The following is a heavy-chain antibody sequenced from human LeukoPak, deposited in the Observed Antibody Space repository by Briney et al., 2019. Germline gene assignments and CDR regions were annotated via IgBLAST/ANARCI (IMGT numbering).Heavy chain of an antibody. V-gene: IGHV3-30*18. CDR3: AKIKRPLVMFTDTLDC. CDR1: GFTFSAYA. CDR2: ISYDGNNQ. D-gene: IGHD2/OR15-2a*01. J-gene: IGHJ4*02. Sequence: GRSLRLSCAASGFTFSAYAMHWVRQAPGKGLEWVALISYDGNNQYLADSVKGRFTISRDDSNNTLFLQMNSLRPEDTAVYYCAKIKRPLVMFTDTLDCWGQGTLVTVSS.